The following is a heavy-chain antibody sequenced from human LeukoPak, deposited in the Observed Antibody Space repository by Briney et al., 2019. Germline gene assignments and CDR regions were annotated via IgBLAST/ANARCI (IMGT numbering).Heavy chain of an antibody. D-gene: IGHD5-18*01. V-gene: IGHV4-59*08. J-gene: IGHJ5*02. Sequence: PSETLSLTCTVSGGSISSYYWGWIRQPPWKGLEWIWYIYYSGSTNYNPSLKSRVTISVDTSKNQFSLKLSSVTAADTAVYYCARHVDTAMVGDNWFDPWGQGTLVTVSS. CDR3: ARHVDTAMVGDNWFDP. CDR2: IYYSGST. CDR1: GGSISSYY.